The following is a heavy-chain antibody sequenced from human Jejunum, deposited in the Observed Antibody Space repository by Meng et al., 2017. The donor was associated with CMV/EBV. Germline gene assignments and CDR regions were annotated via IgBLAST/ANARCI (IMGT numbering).Heavy chain of an antibody. D-gene: IGHD3-10*01. CDR2: ISYKGDNK. J-gene: IGHJ4*02. Sequence: VVAGEVVGRAVGILMLSCTPSGCTFSDYGMHGIRQAPGKGLEWVAFISYKGDNKYYADSVRGRFTISRDNSKNTLDLQMNSLRTEDTAVYYCTKDQVLLWGQGTLVTVSS. CDR1: GCTFSDYG. CDR3: TKDQVLL. V-gene: IGHV3-30*02.